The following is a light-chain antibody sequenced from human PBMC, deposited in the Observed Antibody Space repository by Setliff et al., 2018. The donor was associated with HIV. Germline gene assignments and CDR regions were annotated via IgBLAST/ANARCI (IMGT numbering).Light chain of an antibody. V-gene: IGLV2-23*01. CDR1: SNDVGRYDL. J-gene: IGLJ1*01. CDR2: QAT. Sequence: QSALTQPASVSGSPGQSITISCTGTSNDVGRYDLVSWYQQHPARAPKLIIYQATRLPSGVSNRFSGSKSGNVASLTISGLQAEDEADYYCCSNTGSNTFVFGTGTKGTV. CDR3: CSNTGSNTFV.